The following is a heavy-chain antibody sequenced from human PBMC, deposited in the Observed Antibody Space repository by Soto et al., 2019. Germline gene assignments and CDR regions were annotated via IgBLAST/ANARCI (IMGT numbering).Heavy chain of an antibody. CDR3: ARGKYPGSVDV. Sequence: PAGSLRLSCVSSGFTFSDYYMHWMRQAPGKGLEWISYISGPSSVISYADSVKGRFTISRDNAKDSLFLQVNNLRAEDTALYYCARGKYPGSVDVWGQGTMVTVSS. CDR1: GFTFSDYY. V-gene: IGHV3-11*01. CDR2: ISGPSSVI. J-gene: IGHJ3*01.